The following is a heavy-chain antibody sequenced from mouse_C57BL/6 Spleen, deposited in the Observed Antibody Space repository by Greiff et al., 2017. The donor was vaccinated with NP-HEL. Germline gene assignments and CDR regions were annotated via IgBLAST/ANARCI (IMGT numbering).Heavy chain of an antibody. Sequence: EVQVVESGGDLVKPGGSLKLSCAVSGFSFSSDGLSWVRQTLDKKLEWVATISSGGSYTYYPDSVKGRFPISRDNAKNPLYLKMNSLKSEDTAMYYCARTLTRYYFDYWGQGTTLTVSS. CDR3: ARTLTRYYFDY. V-gene: IGHV5-6*01. J-gene: IGHJ2*01. CDR2: ISSGGSYT. CDR1: GFSFSSDG.